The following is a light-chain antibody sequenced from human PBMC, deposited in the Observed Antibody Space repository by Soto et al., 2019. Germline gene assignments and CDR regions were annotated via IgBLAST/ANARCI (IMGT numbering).Light chain of an antibody. CDR1: SSDVGGYKS. J-gene: IGLJ2*01. CDR2: EVS. V-gene: IGLV2-14*01. Sequence: QSALTQPASVSGSLGQSITISCTGTSSDVGGYKSVSWYQKHPGKAPKLVIYEVSNRPSGVSNRFSGSKSGNTASLTISGLQLEDEADYYCSSYTNSRTEVLFGGGTKVTVL. CDR3: SSYTNSRTEVL.